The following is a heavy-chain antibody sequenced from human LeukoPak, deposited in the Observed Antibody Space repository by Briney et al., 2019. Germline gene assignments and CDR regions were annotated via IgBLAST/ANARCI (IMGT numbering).Heavy chain of an antibody. D-gene: IGHD5-18*01. CDR1: GFTFSSYE. V-gene: IGHV3-48*03. CDR2: ISSSGST. Sequence: GGSLRLSCAASGFTFSSYEMNWVRQAPGKGLEWVSYISSSGSTYYADSVKGRFTISRDNSKNTLYLQMNSLRAEDTAVYYCAKEFVKNSYGSSPFDYWGQGTLVTVSS. CDR3: AKEFVKNSYGSSPFDY. J-gene: IGHJ4*02.